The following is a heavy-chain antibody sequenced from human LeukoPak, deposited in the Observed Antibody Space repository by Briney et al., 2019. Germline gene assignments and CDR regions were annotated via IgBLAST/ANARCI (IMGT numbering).Heavy chain of an antibody. J-gene: IGHJ4*02. CDR3: AKDRDYSRSRGGLDY. CDR2: IRYDGSTK. V-gene: IGHV3-30*02. CDR1: GFTFSSYG. Sequence: GGSLRLSCAASGFTFSSYGMHWVRQAPGKGLEWVAFIRYDGSTKYYADSVKGRFTISRDNSKNTLYLQMNRLRAEDRAVYYCAKDRDYSRSRGGLDYWGQGTLVTVSS. D-gene: IGHD6-13*01.